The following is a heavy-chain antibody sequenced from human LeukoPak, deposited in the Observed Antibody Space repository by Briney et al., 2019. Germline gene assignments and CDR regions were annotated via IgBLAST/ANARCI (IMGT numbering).Heavy chain of an antibody. J-gene: IGHJ4*02. V-gene: IGHV1-69*13. CDR1: GGTFSSYA. CDR2: IIPIFGTA. Sequence: GASVKVSCKASGGTFSSYAISWVRQAPGQGLEWMGGIIPIFGTANYAQKFQGRVTITADESTSTAYMELSSLRSEDTAVYYCARAYGSGSYYHYPFDYWGQGTLVTVSS. D-gene: IGHD3-10*01. CDR3: ARAYGSGSYYHYPFDY.